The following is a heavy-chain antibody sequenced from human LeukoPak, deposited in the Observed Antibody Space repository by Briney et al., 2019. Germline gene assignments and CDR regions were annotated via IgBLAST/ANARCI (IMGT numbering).Heavy chain of an antibody. V-gene: IGHV3-21*01. D-gene: IGHD4-17*01. J-gene: IGHJ4*02. CDR2: ISSSTSYI. CDR3: ARAGGSTVSLSDY. Sequence: PGGSLRLSCAASGFTFSSYSMNWIRQAPGKGLEWVSSISSSTSYIYYADSVKGRFTISKDNAKNSLYLQMNSLRAEDTAVYYCARAGGSTVSLSDYWGQGTLVTVSS. CDR1: GFTFSSYS.